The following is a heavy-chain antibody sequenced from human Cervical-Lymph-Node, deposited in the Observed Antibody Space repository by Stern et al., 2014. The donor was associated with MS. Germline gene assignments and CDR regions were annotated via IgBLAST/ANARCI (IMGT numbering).Heavy chain of an antibody. CDR1: GLTLSNWA. V-gene: IGHV3-23*04. D-gene: IGHD3-16*01. CDR2: ISSTGDKS. CDR3: AKEIRPNDY. Sequence: EVQLVESGGGLVRPGGSLRVSCAAYGLTLSNWAMSWVRQAPGKGLEWVSAISSTGDKSLYADSVRGRFTVSRDVSKNTLFLQMNSLRVEDTAVYYCAKEIRPNDYWGQGTLVTVSS. J-gene: IGHJ4*02.